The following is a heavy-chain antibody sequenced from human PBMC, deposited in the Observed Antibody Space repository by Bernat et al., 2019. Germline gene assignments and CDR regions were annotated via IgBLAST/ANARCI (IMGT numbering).Heavy chain of an antibody. CDR1: GFTFSDYA. CDR3: ARDACHTGTSSSVYNWFDP. CDR2: IWSDGSRK. V-gene: IGHV3-33*01. D-gene: IGHD2-2*01. J-gene: IGHJ5*02. Sequence: QVQLVESGGGVVQPGGSLRLSCAASGFTFSDYAMHWVRQAPGKGLEWVAVIWSDGSRKYFGNSVKGRFTISRDNSENTVYLQMDSLRAEDTAVYHCARDACHTGTSSSVYNWFDPWDQGPLVTVSS.